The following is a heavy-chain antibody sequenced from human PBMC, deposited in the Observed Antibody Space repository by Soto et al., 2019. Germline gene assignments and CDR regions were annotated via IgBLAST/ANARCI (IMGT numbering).Heavy chain of an antibody. D-gene: IGHD3-9*01. Sequence: EVQLVKSGGGLVQPGGSLRLSCAASGFTFSSYSMNWVRQAPGKGLEWVSYISSSSSTIYYADSVKGRFTISRDNAKNSLYLQVNSLRAEDTAVYYCAREDYDILTGSKIPDYWGQGTLVTVSS. CDR1: GFTFSSYS. J-gene: IGHJ4*02. CDR3: AREDYDILTGSKIPDY. V-gene: IGHV3-48*01. CDR2: ISSSSSTI.